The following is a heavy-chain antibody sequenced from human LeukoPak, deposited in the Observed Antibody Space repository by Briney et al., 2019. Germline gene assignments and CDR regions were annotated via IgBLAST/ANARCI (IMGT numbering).Heavy chain of an antibody. CDR2: IWYDGSNK. CDR3: ARDDPVHSSSWYRAYYYYYYGMDV. CDR1: GFTFSSYG. J-gene: IGHJ6*02. D-gene: IGHD6-13*01. V-gene: IGHV3-33*01. Sequence: GGSLRLSCAASGFTFSSYGMHWVRQAPGKGLEWVAVIWYDGSNKYYADFVKGRFTISRDNSKNTLYLQMNSLRAEDTAVYYCARDDPVHSSSWYRAYYYYYYGMDVWGQGTTVTVSS.